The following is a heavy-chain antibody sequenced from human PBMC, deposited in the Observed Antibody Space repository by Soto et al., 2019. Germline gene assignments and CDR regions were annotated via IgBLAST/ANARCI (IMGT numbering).Heavy chain of an antibody. CDR3: ARVPTKGAWYYYDSSGYYFDY. V-gene: IGHV2-5*02. CDR2: IYWDDDK. CDR1: GFSLSTSGVG. Sequence: QITLKESGPTLVKPTQTLTLTCTFSGFSLSTSGVGVGWIRQPPGKALEWLALIYWDDDKRYSPSLKSRLTITKDTSKNQVVLTMTNMDPVDTATYYCARVPTKGAWYYYDSSGYYFDYWGQGTLVTVSS. D-gene: IGHD3-22*01. J-gene: IGHJ4*02.